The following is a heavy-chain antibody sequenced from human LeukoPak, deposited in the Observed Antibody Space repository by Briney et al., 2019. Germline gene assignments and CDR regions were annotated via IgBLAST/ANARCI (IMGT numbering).Heavy chain of an antibody. CDR1: GFTFSSYA. Sequence: GGSLRLSCAAPGFTFSSYAMSWVRQAPGKGLEWVSAISHSGETTYYADSVKGRFTISRDNSKNTVYLQMNSLRDEDTAVYYCAQNWNCDLWGQGTLVTVSS. D-gene: IGHD1-7*01. V-gene: IGHV3-23*01. CDR3: AQNWNCDL. J-gene: IGHJ4*02. CDR2: ISHSGETT.